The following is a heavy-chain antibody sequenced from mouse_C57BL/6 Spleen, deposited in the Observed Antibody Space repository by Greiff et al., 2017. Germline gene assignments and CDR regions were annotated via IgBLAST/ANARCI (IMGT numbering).Heavy chain of an antibody. D-gene: IGHD4-1*01. Sequence: QVQLQQSGAELMKPGASVKLSCKASGYTFTGYWIEWVKQRPGHGLEWIGEILPGSGSTNYNDKFKGKATFTADPSSNTAYMQLSSLTTEDAAIYYCARNLGPGFDYWGQVTTLTVSS. CDR2: ILPGSGST. V-gene: IGHV1-9*01. CDR3: ARNLGPGFDY. CDR1: GYTFTGYW. J-gene: IGHJ2*01.